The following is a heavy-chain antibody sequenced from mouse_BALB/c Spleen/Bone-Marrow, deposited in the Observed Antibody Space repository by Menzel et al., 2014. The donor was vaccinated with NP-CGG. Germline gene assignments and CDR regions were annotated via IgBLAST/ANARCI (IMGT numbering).Heavy chain of an antibody. Sequence: EVKLEESGPGLVKPSQSLSLTCTVTGYSIXSDYAWNWIRQFPGNKLEWMGYISYSGITSYNPSLKSRISITRDTSKNQFFLQLNSVTTEDTATYYCARGRAAWFAYWGQGTLVTVSA. V-gene: IGHV3-2*02. D-gene: IGHD3-3*01. CDR3: ARGRAAWFAY. J-gene: IGHJ3*01. CDR1: GYSIXSDYA. CDR2: ISYSGIT.